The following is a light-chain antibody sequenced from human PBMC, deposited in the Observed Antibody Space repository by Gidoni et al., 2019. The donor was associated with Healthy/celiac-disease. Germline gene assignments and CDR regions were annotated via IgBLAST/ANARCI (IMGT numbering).Light chain of an antibody. CDR2: GAS. V-gene: IGKV3-20*01. J-gene: IGKJ1*01. Sequence: EIVLTQSPGTLSLSPGDRATLSCRAIQSVSSSYLVWYQQKPGQAPRLLIYGASSRATGIPDRFSGSGSGTDFTLTISRLEPEDFAVYYCQHQRTFGQGTKVEIK. CDR3: QHQRT. CDR1: QSVSSSY.